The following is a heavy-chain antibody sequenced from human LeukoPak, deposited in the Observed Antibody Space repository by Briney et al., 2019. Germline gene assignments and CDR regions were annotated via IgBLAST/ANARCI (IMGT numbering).Heavy chain of an antibody. CDR1: GGSISSSDYY. V-gene: IGHV4-39*01. J-gene: IGHJ5*02. Sequence: PSETLSLTCTASGGSISSSDYYWGWIRQPPGRVREWIGSIYYGGSTYYNPSLKSRVTISVDTSMNQFSLKLSFVTTADTAVYYCARALGYCSGGSCTRGYNWFDPWGQGTLVTVPS. CDR2: IYYGGST. D-gene: IGHD2-15*01. CDR3: ARALGYCSGGSCTRGYNWFDP.